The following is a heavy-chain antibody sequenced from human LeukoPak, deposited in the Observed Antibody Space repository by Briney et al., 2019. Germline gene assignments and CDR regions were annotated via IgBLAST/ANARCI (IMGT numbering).Heavy chain of an antibody. CDR1: GFTFSDHY. CDR3: ARAKSLVAMDV. Sequence: PGGSLRLSCAASGFTFSDHYMDWVRQAPGKGLEWVGRSRNRINTEYAASVKGRFTISRDDSKNSLYLEMNSLKTEDTAAYFCARAKSLVAMDVWGKGTTVTVSS. CDR2: SRNRINT. V-gene: IGHV3-72*01. J-gene: IGHJ6*03.